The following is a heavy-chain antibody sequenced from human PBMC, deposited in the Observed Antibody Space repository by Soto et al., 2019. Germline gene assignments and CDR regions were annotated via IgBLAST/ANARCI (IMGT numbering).Heavy chain of an antibody. J-gene: IGHJ4*02. V-gene: IGHV3-23*01. Sequence: EVQLQESGGGLVQPGGSRRLSCAASGFTFSSYAMSWVRQAPGKGLEWVSVISASGGSTFYADSVKGRFTISRDNSKNTLYLQMNSLRAEDTAVYYCAKDYYFDYWGQGTLVTVSS. CDR2: ISASGGST. CDR3: AKDYYFDY. CDR1: GFTFSSYA.